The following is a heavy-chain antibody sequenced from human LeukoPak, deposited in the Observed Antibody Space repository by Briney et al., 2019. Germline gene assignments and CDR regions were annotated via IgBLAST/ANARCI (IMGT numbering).Heavy chain of an antibody. J-gene: IGHJ4*02. CDR3: ARERGVLRYFDWSPFDY. V-gene: IGHV4-61*02. CDR1: GGSISSGSYY. CDR2: IYTSGST. Sequence: SETLSLTCTVSGGSISSGSYYWSWIRQPAGKGLEWIGRIYTSGSTNYNPSLKSQVTISVDTSKNQFSLKLSSVTAADTAVYYCARERGVLRYFDWSPFDYWGQGTLVTVSS. D-gene: IGHD3-9*01.